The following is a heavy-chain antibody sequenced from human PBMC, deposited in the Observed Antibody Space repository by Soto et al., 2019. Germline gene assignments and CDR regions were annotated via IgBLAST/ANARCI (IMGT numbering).Heavy chain of an antibody. J-gene: IGHJ5*02. CDR1: GYTLTELS. CDR2: FDPEDGET. V-gene: IGHV1-24*01. CDR3: ATGRKMADFNWFDP. Sequence: ASVKVSCKVSGYTLTELSVHWVRQAPGKGLEWMGGFDPEDGETIYAQKFQGRVTMTEDTSTDTAYMELSSLRSEDTAVYYCATGRKMADFNWFDPWGQGTLVTVSS.